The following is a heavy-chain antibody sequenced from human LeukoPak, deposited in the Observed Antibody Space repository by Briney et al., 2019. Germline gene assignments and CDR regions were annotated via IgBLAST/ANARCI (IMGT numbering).Heavy chain of an antibody. CDR3: AKDRIAASGLSYYFDY. CDR2: ISYDGSNK. Sequence: GGSLRLSCAASGFTFSGYGTHWVRQAPGKGLEWVTLISYDGSNKYYVDSMKGRFTISRDNSKNTLYLQMNSLRAEDTAVYYCAKDRIAASGLSYYFDYWGQGTLVTVSS. CDR1: GFTFSGYG. V-gene: IGHV3-30*18. D-gene: IGHD6-13*01. J-gene: IGHJ4*02.